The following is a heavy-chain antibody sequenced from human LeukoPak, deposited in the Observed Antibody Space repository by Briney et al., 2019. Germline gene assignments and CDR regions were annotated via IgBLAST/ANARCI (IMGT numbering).Heavy chain of an antibody. V-gene: IGHV4-4*02. CDR2: IYHSGST. CDR3: ARGSFAPYNWFDP. CDR1: GGSISSSNW. D-gene: IGHD3-9*01. Sequence: SETLSLTCAVSGGSISSSNWWSWVRQPPGKGLEWIGEIYHSGSTNYNPSLKSRVTISVDKSKNQFSLKLSSVTAADTAVYYCARGSFAPYNWFDPWGQGTLVTVSS. J-gene: IGHJ5*02.